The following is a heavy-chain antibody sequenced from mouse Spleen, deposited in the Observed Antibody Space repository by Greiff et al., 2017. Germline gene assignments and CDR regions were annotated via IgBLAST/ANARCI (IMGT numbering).Heavy chain of an antibody. J-gene: IGHJ2*01. CDR2: IYPSDSET. CDR3: ARRDEHAPIPGY. Sequence: QVQLQQSGPELVKPGASVKLSCKASGYTFTSYWMDWVKQRPGQGLEWIGNIYPSDSETHYNQKFKDKATLTVDKSSSTAYMQLSSLTSEDSAVYYCARRDEHAPIPGYWGQGTTLTVSS. V-gene: IGHV1-61*01. CDR1: GYTFTSYW.